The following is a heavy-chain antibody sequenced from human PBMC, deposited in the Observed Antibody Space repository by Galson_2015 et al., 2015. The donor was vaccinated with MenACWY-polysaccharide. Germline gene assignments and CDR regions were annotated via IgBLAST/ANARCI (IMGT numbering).Heavy chain of an antibody. CDR1: GFTFNIHT. CDR3: VSEGGGGNGWYWFDL. Sequence: SLRLSCAAAGFTFNIHTMHWVRQAPGKGLEWVALISSDGDDKYYAESVKGRFTISRDNHKNMVFLEMNSLRAEATAVYYCVSEGGGGNGWYWFDLWGQGTRVTASS. CDR2: ISSDGDDK. V-gene: IGHV3-30-3*01. J-gene: IGHJ5*02. D-gene: IGHD6-19*01.